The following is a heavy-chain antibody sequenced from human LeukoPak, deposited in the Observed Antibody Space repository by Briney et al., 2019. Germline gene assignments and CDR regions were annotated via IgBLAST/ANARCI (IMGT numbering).Heavy chain of an antibody. Sequence: GASVKVSCKASGYTFTSYDINWVRQATGQGLEWMGWMNPNSSNTGYAQKFQGRVTMTRNTSISTAYMELSSLRSEDTAVYYCARGLLLWFGELLGYWGQGTLVTVSS. V-gene: IGHV1-8*01. CDR1: GYTFTSYD. CDR2: MNPNSSNT. D-gene: IGHD3-10*01. CDR3: ARGLLLWFGELLGY. J-gene: IGHJ4*02.